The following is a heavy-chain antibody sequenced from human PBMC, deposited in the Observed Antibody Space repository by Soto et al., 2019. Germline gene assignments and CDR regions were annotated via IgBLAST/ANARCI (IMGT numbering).Heavy chain of an antibody. J-gene: IGHJ4*02. CDR3: ARPPYPGCINAVCYPLDY. CDR2: INPSGGST. V-gene: IGHV1-46*01. CDR1: GYTFTSYY. D-gene: IGHD2-8*01. Sequence: QVQLVQSGAEVKKPGASVKISCKASGYTFTSYYMHWVRQAPGQGLEWMGIINPSGGSTNYAQKLQGRAAMTRDTSTSTVYMELNSLRFEDTAVYYCARPPYPGCINAVCYPLDYWGQGTLVTVSS.